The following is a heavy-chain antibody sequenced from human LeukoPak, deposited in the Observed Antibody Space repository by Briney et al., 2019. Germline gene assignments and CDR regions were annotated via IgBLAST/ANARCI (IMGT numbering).Heavy chain of an antibody. Sequence: GGSLRLSCVGSGFTFSTYWMSWVRQAPGKGLEWVAHIKQDGSEKYFVDSVKGRFTISRDNAKNSLFLEMNRLRAEDTAMYYCARDWQERKQQLGYRGQGTLVTVSS. J-gene: IGHJ4*02. D-gene: IGHD6-13*01. V-gene: IGHV3-7*01. CDR1: GFTFSTYW. CDR2: IKQDGSEK. CDR3: ARDWQERKQQLGY.